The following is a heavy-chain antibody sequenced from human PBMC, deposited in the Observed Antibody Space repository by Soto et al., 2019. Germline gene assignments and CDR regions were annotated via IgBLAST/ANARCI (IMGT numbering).Heavy chain of an antibody. D-gene: IGHD1-26*01. CDR3: ARGLYRRGTYYAIDN. CDR1: GYTPTNYD. V-gene: IGHV1-18*01. CDR2: ISAYNGNT. Sequence: QGPLVQSGHEVKKPGASVKVSCKTSGYTPTNYDIGWVRQAPGQGLEYMGWISAYNGNTNYARKLQDRDTLTTDTSTRTAYMELRSLQSDDTAIYYCARGLYRRGTYYAIDNWGQGTLVTVSS. J-gene: IGHJ4*02.